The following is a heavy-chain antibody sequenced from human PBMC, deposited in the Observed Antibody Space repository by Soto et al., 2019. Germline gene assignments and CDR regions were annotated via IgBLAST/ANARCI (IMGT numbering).Heavy chain of an antibody. D-gene: IGHD6-19*01. CDR3: TRDQLGSGWYDY. CDR1: GYTFTTCA. V-gene: IGHV1-3*05. Sequence: QVHLVQSGAEEKKPGASVKVSCKTSGYTFTTCAIHWVRQAPGQRLEWMGWINADNGDTVYSEKFQDRVTITRDTYARTGYMELSSLRSEDTAVYYCTRDQLGSGWYDYWGQGTLVTVSS. CDR2: INADNGDT. J-gene: IGHJ4*02.